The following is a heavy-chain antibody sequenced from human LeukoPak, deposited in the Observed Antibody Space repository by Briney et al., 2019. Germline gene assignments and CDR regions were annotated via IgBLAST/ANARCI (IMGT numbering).Heavy chain of an antibody. D-gene: IGHD3-3*01. Sequence: ASVTVSCTASGYTFTGYYMHWVRQAPGQGLEWMGRINPNSGGTNYAQKFQGRVTMTRDTSISTAYKELSRLRSDDTAVYYCATPTIFGVVVDDYWGQGTLVTVSS. CDR2: INPNSGGT. CDR1: GYTFTGYY. CDR3: ATPTIFGVVVDDY. J-gene: IGHJ4*02. V-gene: IGHV1-2*06.